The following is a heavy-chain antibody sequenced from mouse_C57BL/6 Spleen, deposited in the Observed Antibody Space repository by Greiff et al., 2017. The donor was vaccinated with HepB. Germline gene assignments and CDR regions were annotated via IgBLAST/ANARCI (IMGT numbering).Heavy chain of an antibody. J-gene: IGHJ2*01. CDR3: ARRANWDGFGY. CDR2: INPNNGGT. Sequence: EVQLQQSGPELVKPGASVKISCKASGYTFTDYYMNWVKQSHGKSLEWIGDINPNNGGTSYNQKFKGKATLTVDKSSSTAYMELRSLTSEDSAVYYCARRANWDGFGYWGQGTTLTVSS. CDR1: GYTFTDYY. V-gene: IGHV1-26*01. D-gene: IGHD4-1*01.